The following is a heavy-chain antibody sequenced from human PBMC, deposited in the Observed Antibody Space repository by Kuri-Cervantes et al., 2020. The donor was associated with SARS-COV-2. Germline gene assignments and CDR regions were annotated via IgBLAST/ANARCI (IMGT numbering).Heavy chain of an antibody. CDR1: GYSISSGYY. D-gene: IGHD2-8*01. J-gene: IGHJ6*03. CDR2: IYHSGST. V-gene: IGHV4-38-2*02. Sequence: GSLRLSCTVSGYSISSGYYWGWIRQPPGKGLEWIGSIYHSGSTYYNPSLKSRVPISVDTSKNQFSLKLSSVTAADTAVYYCATLPYCTNGVCYTYYYYYMDVWGKGTMVTVSS. CDR3: ATLPYCTNGVCYTYYYYYMDV.